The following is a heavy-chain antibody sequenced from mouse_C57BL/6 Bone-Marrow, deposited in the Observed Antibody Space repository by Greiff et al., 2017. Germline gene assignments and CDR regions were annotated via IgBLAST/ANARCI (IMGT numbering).Heavy chain of an antibody. CDR1: GYTFTSYW. Sequence: VKLVESGAELAKPGASVKMSCKASGYTFTSYWMHWVKQRPGQGLEWIGYINPSTGYTEYNQKFKDKATLTADKSSSKAYMQLSSLTSEDSAVYYDAERYDCYFDVGGGGTTITVS. CDR3: AERYDCYFDV. J-gene: IGHJ1*01. CDR2: INPSTGYT. V-gene: IGHV1-7*01. D-gene: IGHD2-14*01.